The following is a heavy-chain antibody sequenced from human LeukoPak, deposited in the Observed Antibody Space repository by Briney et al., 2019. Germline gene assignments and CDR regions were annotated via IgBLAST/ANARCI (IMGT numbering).Heavy chain of an antibody. V-gene: IGHV1-69*05. D-gene: IGHD4-23*01. CDR2: IIPIFGTA. Sequence: GASVKVSCKASGGTFSSYAISWVRQAPGQGLEWMGGIIPIFGTANYAQKFQGRVTITTDESTSTAYMELSSLRSEDTAVYYCARGRAVVPHSHAFDIWGQGTMVTVSS. CDR3: ARGRAVVPHSHAFDI. J-gene: IGHJ3*02. CDR1: GGTFSSYA.